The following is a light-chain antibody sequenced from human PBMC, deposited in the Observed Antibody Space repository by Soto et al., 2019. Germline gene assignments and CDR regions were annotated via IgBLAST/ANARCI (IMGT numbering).Light chain of an antibody. J-gene: IGLJ1*01. V-gene: IGLV2-11*01. CDR3: CSYAGSYTYV. Sequence: QSVLTQPRSVSGSPGQPVTISCTGTSSDVGGYNYVSWYQQLPGKAPKLMIYDVSKRPSGVPDRFSGSKSGNTASLTISGLQAEDEADYYCCSYAGSYTYVFGTGTKVTVL. CDR1: SSDVGGYNY. CDR2: DVS.